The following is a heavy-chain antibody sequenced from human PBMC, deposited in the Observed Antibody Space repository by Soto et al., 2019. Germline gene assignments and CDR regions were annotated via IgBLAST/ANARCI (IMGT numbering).Heavy chain of an antibody. CDR1: GGSISTNW. CDR3: ARHIAVSGTRGFDF. CDR2: IYHSGIT. D-gene: IGHD6-19*01. J-gene: IGHJ4*02. Sequence: QVQLQESGPGLMKPSGTLSLTCAVTGGSISTNWWSWVRQPPGKGLEWIGEIYHSGITNYYPSLKNKVTMSVDKSQNHLSLNLTSVAAADTAVYYCARHIAVSGTRGFDFWGQGTLVTVSS. V-gene: IGHV4-4*02.